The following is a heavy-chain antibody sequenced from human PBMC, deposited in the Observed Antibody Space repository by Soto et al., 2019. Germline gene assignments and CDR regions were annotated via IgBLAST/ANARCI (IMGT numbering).Heavy chain of an antibody. V-gene: IGHV4-38-2*01. CDR2: VYHAGSF. J-gene: IGHJ6*02. CDR1: GYSIASGYY. CDR3: ARSFDYYGMDV. Sequence: SETLSLTCAVSGYSIASGYYWAWIRQSPGKGLEWIGIVYHAGSFYYNPSLNSRVAVSLDTSKNHFSLKLTSVTAADTAVYYCARSFDYYGMDVWGQGTTVTVSS.